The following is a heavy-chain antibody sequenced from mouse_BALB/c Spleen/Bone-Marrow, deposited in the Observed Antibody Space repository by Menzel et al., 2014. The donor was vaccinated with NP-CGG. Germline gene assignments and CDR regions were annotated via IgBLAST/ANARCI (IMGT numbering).Heavy chain of an antibody. D-gene: IGHD2-3*01. J-gene: IGHJ3*01. V-gene: IGHV1S135*01. CDR3: ARDGYFLAWFAY. Sequence: VQLKESGPELVKPGASVKVSCKASGYAFTSYNMYWVKQSHGKSLEWIGYIDPYNGGTSYNQKFKGKATLTVDKSSSTAYMHPNSLTSEDSAVYYCARDGYFLAWFAYWGQGTLVTVSA. CDR2: IDPYNGGT. CDR1: GYAFTSYN.